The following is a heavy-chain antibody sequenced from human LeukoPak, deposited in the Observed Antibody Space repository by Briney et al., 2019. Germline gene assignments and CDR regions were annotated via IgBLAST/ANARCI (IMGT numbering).Heavy chain of an antibody. V-gene: IGHV3-74*01. D-gene: IGHD5-18*01. CDR3: ARAEYSYGSTGQDFDY. Sequence: GGSLRLSCAASGFTFSSYWMHWVRQAPGKGLVGVSRINSDGSSTSYADSVKGRFTISRDNAKNTLYLQMNSLRAEDTAVYYCARAEYSYGSTGQDFDYWGQGTLVTVSS. J-gene: IGHJ4*02. CDR1: GFTFSSYW. CDR2: INSDGSST.